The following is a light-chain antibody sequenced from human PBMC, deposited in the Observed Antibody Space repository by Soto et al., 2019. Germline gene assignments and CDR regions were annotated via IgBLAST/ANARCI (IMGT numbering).Light chain of an antibody. CDR1: SSDVGGYNY. V-gene: IGLV2-11*01. CDR2: DVS. J-gene: IGLJ1*01. CDR3: CSYAVTYYV. Sequence: QFALTQPRSVSGSPGQSVTISCTGTSSDVGGYNYVSWYQQHPGKAPKFMIYDVSKRPSGVPDRFSGSKSGNTASLTISGLQAEDEADYYCCSYAVTYYVFGTGTKLTVL.